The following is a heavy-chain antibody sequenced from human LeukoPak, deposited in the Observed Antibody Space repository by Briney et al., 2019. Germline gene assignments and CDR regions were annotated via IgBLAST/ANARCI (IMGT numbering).Heavy chain of an antibody. CDR3: ARAARIVVVPVGDYFDY. D-gene: IGHD2-2*01. V-gene: IGHV3-30-3*01. CDR1: GFTFSSYA. J-gene: IGHJ4*02. CDR2: ISYDGSNK. Sequence: PGGSLRLSCAASGFTFSSYAMHWVRQAPGKGLEWVAVISYDGSNKYYADSVKGRFTISRDNSKNTLYLQMNSLRAEDMAVYYCARAARIVVVPVGDYFDYWGQGTLVTVSS.